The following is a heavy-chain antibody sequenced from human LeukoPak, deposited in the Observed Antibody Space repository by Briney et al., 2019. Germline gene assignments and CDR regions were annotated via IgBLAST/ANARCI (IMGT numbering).Heavy chain of an antibody. Sequence: GGSLRLSCAASGFTFVSYNMNWVRQAPGKGLEWVAYISSSSSLIYYAGSVKGRFTVSRDSAKRSLYLQMNSLRAEDTAVYYCARDLKGCTNGVCYYYYYYMDVWGKGTTVTVSS. CDR1: GFTFVSYN. V-gene: IGHV3-48*01. D-gene: IGHD2-8*01. CDR3: ARDLKGCTNGVCYYYYYYMDV. CDR2: ISSSSSLI. J-gene: IGHJ6*03.